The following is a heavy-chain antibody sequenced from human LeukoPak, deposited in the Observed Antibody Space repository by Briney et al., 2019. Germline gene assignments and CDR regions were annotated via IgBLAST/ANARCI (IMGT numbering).Heavy chain of an antibody. CDR2: MNPNSGNT. D-gene: IGHD6-19*01. CDR3: AIAVAED. Sequence: GASVKVSCKASGYTLTSYDINWVRQASGQGLEWMGWMNPNSGNTGYAQKSQDRVTMTRNTSISTAYMELSSLRSEDTAVYYCAIAVAEDWGQGTLVTVSS. J-gene: IGHJ4*02. V-gene: IGHV1-8*01. CDR1: GYTLTSYD.